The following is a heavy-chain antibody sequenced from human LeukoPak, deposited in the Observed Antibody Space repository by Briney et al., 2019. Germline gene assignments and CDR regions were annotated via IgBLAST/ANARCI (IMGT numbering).Heavy chain of an antibody. D-gene: IGHD5-18*01. CDR3: ARVSSAMVTQFDY. Sequence: PSETLSPTCTVSGGSISSYYWSWIRQPPGKGLEWIGYIYYSGSTNYNPSLKSRVTISVDTSKNQFSLKLSSVTAADTAVYYCARVSSAMVTQFDYWGQGTLVTVSS. CDR1: GGSISSYY. CDR2: IYYSGST. J-gene: IGHJ4*02. V-gene: IGHV4-59*01.